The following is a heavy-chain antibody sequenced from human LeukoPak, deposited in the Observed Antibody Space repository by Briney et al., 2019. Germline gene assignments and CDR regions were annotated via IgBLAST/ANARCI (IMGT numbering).Heavy chain of an antibody. CDR1: GGSISSGGYS. Sequence: SETLSLTCAVSGGSISSGGYSWSWIRQPPGKGLEWIGYIYYSGSTYYNPSLKGRATISLDTSKSRFSLKMTSVTAADTAVYFCASVGIKAAVPSDYWGQGTLVTVSS. J-gene: IGHJ4*02. D-gene: IGHD6-13*01. CDR3: ASVGIKAAVPSDY. V-gene: IGHV4-30-4*07. CDR2: IYYSGST.